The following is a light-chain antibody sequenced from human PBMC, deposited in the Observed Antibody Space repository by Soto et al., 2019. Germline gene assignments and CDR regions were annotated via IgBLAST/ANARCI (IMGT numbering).Light chain of an antibody. CDR3: QQANGSPPWP. CDR2: AAS. CDR1: QGIRTW. V-gene: IGKV1-12*01. Sequence: DIQMTQFPSSVSASVGDRVTITCRASQGIRTWLAWYQQKPGKAPKLLIYAASSLESGVPSRFSGSGSGTDFTLTISSLQPEDFATYHCQQANGSPPWPFGQGTKVDIK. J-gene: IGKJ1*01.